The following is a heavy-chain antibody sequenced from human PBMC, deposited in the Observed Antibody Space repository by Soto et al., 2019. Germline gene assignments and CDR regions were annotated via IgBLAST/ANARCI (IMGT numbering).Heavy chain of an antibody. V-gene: IGHV4-34*01. CDR3: ARSSVRGWSY. J-gene: IGHJ4*02. D-gene: IGHD3-10*02. CDR2: ITHSGST. CDR1: SRSFSGYY. Sequence: PSETLSLTCAVHSRSFSGYYWTWIRQPPGKGLEWIGEITHSGSTNYNPSLKSRVTISVDTSKNQFSLNLNSVTAADTAVYYCARSSVRGWSYWGQGTLVTVSS.